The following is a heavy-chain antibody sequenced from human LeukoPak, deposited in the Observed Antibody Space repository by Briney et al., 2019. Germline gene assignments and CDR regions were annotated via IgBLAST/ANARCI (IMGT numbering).Heavy chain of an antibody. D-gene: IGHD3-22*01. CDR1: GYTFISYY. Sequence: ASVKVSCKASGYTFISYYMHWVRQAPGQGLEWMGIINPSSGSTSYAQKVQGRVTMTRDTSTSTVYMELSSLRSEDTAVYYCARDTANYYYDSSGYYFDYWGQGTLVTVSS. CDR2: INPSSGST. CDR3: ARDTANYYYDSSGYYFDY. V-gene: IGHV1-46*01. J-gene: IGHJ4*02.